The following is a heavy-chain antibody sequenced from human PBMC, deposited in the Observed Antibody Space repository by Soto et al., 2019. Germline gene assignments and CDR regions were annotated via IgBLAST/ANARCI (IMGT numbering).Heavy chain of an antibody. D-gene: IGHD3-22*01. CDR2: FYSGGST. Sequence: PGGSLRLSCAASGFTVSSNYMSWVRQAPGKGLEWVSVFYSGGSTYYADSVKGRFTISRDNSKNTLYLQMNSLRAEGTAVYYCARGPAIDYGMDVWGQGTTVTVSS. CDR3: ARGPAIDYGMDV. CDR1: GFTVSSNY. J-gene: IGHJ6*02. V-gene: IGHV3-53*01.